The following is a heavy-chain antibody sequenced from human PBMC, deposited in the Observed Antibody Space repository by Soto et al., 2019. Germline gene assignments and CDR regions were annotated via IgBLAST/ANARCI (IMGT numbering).Heavy chain of an antibody. CDR3: ATELLWFGELLEKHWFDP. D-gene: IGHD3-10*01. Sequence: SETLSLTCTVSGGSISSSSYYWGWIRQPPGKGLEWIGSIYYSGSTYYNPSLKSRVTISVDTSKNQFSLKLSSVTAADTAVYYCATELLWFGELLEKHWFDPWGQGTLVTVSS. V-gene: IGHV4-39*01. CDR1: GGSISSSSYY. CDR2: IYYSGST. J-gene: IGHJ5*02.